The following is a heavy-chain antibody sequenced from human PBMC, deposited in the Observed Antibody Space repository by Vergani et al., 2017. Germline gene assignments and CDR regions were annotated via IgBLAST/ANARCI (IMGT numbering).Heavy chain of an antibody. CDR2: VYYTGST. V-gene: IGHV4-59*01. CDR3: ASSIQIPRGYTYGYFDC. CDR1: GAAIKDFY. D-gene: IGHD5-18*01. J-gene: IGHJ4*02. Sequence: QVQLQESGPGLVKPSETLSLTCTVSGAAIKDFYWSWFRQPPGKGLEWIGYVYYTGSTTYNPSLKSRVTISVDTSNNQFSLRMTSLTAADTAIYYCASSIQIPRGYTYGYFDCWGQGTLVTVSS.